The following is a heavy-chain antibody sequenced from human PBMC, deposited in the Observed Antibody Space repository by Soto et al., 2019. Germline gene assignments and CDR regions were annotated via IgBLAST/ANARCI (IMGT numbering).Heavy chain of an antibody. D-gene: IGHD2-2*01. J-gene: IGHJ6*03. CDR2: ISAYNGNT. CDR3: ARAPIVVVPAAIDYYYMDV. CDR1: GYTFTSYG. Sequence: QVPLVQSGAEVKKPGASVKVSCQASGYTFTSYGISWVRQAPGQGLEWMGWISAYNGNTNYAQKLQGRVTMTTDTSTSTAYMELRSLRSDDTAVYYCARAPIVVVPAAIDYYYMDVWGKGTTVTVSS. V-gene: IGHV1-18*01.